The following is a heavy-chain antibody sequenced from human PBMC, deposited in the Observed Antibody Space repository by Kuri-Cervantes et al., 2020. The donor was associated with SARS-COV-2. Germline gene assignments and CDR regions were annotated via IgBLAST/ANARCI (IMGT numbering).Heavy chain of an antibody. V-gene: IGHV3-23*01. CDR2: ISGSGGST. J-gene: IGHJ4*02. CDR1: GFTFSSYA. D-gene: IGHD1-26*01. CDR3: AKDSSGIVIPLNYFDY. Sequence: ETLSLTCAASGFTFSSYAMSWVRQAPGKGLEWVSAISGSGGSTYYADPVKGRFTISRDDSKNTLYLQMNSLRAEDTAVYYCAKDSSGIVIPLNYFDYWGQGTLVTVSS.